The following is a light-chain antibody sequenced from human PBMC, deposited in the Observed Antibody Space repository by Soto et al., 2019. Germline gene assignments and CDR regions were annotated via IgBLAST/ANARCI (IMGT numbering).Light chain of an antibody. V-gene: IGKV3-20*01. CDR2: GAS. J-gene: IGKJ1*01. Sequence: EIVLTQSQGSLSLSLGERATLSCRASQSVDSAFFAWYQQKPGQPPRLLIHGASRRTTGIPDRFSGSGSGTDCSLTISRLEPEDLAVYYCQQYASSVTFVQGTKVGI. CDR3: QQYASSVT. CDR1: QSVDSAF.